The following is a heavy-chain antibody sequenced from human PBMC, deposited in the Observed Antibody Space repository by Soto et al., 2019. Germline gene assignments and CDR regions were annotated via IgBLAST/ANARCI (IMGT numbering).Heavy chain of an antibody. CDR1: GFTFSSYS. J-gene: IGHJ4*02. V-gene: IGHV3-48*02. CDR3: ARSFISYYYDSSGYPEDYYFDY. Sequence: GGSLRLSCAASGFTFSSYSMNWVRQAPGKGLEWVSYISSSSSTIYYADSVKGRFTISRDNAKNSLYLQMNSLRDEDTAVYYCARSFISYYYDSSGYPEDYYFDYWGQGTLVTVSS. CDR2: ISSSSSTI. D-gene: IGHD3-22*01.